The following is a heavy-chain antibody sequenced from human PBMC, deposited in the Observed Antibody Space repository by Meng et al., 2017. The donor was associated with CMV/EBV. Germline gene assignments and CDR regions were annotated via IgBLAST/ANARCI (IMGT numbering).Heavy chain of an antibody. CDR2: IYTSGST. J-gene: IGHJ4*02. CDR1: GGSISSYY. Sequence: QVQLPQSGPGLGTPSETLSLPCTCSGGSISSYYWSWIRQPAGKGLEWIGRIYTSGSTNYNPSLKSRVTMSVDTSKNQFSLKLSSVTAADTAVYYCARVLRWNGVIDYWGQGTLVTVSS. CDR3: ARVLRWNGVIDY. V-gene: IGHV4-4*07. D-gene: IGHD4-23*01.